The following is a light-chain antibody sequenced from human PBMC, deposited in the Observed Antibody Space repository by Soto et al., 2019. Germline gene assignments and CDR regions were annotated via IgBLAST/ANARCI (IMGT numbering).Light chain of an antibody. CDR2: EVS. V-gene: IGLV2-14*01. CDR1: ISDVGALNY. Sequence: QSALTQPPSVSGSPGQSITISCTGTISDVGALNYVSWYQQHPGKAPKLVIYEVSNRPSGVSNRFSASKSGNTASLTISGLQAEDEADYYCCSYTSSTTVIFGGGTKVTVL. CDR3: CSYTSSTTVI. J-gene: IGLJ2*01.